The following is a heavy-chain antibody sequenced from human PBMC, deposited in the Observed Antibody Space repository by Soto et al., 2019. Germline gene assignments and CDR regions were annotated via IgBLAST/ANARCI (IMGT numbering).Heavy chain of an antibody. J-gene: IGHJ4*02. CDR1: GGSISSGGDY. V-gene: IGHV4-31*03. Sequence: QVQLQESGPGLVKPSQHLSLPCTVSGGSISSGGDYWGWVRQHPGKGQEWIGYIYYSGSTYYNPSLKSRGTISVNTSKNQFSLKLSYVTAADTAVYYCASWAAAGTGVLDYWGQGTLVTVSS. D-gene: IGHD6-13*01. CDR2: IYYSGST. CDR3: ASWAAAGTGVLDY.